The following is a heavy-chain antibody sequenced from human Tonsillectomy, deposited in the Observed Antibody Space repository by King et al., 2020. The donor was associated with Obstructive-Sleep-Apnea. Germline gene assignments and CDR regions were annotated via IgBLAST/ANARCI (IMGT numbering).Heavy chain of an antibody. CDR3: ATVKGSGWYREYYFDY. D-gene: IGHD6-19*01. CDR2: IKHDGSEK. J-gene: IGHJ4*02. CDR1: GFTFSSYW. Sequence: VQLVESGGGLVLPGGSLRLSCAASGFTFSSYWMSWVRQAPGKGLEWVANIKHDGSEKYYVDSVKGRFTISRDNAKDSLYLQMDSPRAEDTAVYHWATVKGSGWYREYYFDYWGQGTLVTVSS. V-gene: IGHV3-7*03.